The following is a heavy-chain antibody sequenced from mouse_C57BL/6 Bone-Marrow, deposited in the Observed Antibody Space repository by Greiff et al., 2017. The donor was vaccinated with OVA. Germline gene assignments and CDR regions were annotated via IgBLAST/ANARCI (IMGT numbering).Heavy chain of an antibody. D-gene: IGHD2-3*01. CDR3: ARWLLLWFAY. Sequence: EVQLVESGPELVKPGASVKMSCKASGYTFTDYNMHWVKQSHGKSLEWIGYINPNNGGTSYNQKFKGKATLTVNKSSSTAYMELRSLTSEDSAVYYCARWLLLWFAYWGQGTLVTVSA. CDR1: GYTFTDYN. CDR2: INPNNGGT. J-gene: IGHJ3*01. V-gene: IGHV1-22*01.